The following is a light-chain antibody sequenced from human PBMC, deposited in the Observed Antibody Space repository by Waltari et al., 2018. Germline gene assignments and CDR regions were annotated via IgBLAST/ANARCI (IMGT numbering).Light chain of an antibody. CDR3: HSSDSSLRGVV. V-gene: IGLV1-40*01. Sequence: SVLTQPPSVSGAPGQWVTISCTGSGSYIGAAFGVHQYQQPPRIAPKLLIFGNSDRPSEVPERISGSRSGTAATLAMTGLQAEDEADYYCHSSDSSLRGVVFGGGTKLTVL. J-gene: IGLJ2*01. CDR2: GNS. CDR1: GSYIGAAFG.